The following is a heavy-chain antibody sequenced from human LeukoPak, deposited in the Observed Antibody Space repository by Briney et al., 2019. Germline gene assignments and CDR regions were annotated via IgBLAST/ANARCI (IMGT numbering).Heavy chain of an antibody. J-gene: IGHJ5*02. Sequence: GGSLRLSCAASGFTFSSYWMSWVRQAPGKGLEWVANIKQDGSEKYYVDSVKGRFTISRDNSKNTLYLQMNSLRAEDTAVYYCARLYGTYPGWFDPWGQGTLVTVSS. CDR1: GFTFSSYW. CDR2: IKQDGSEK. CDR3: ARLYGTYPGWFDP. D-gene: IGHD4-17*01. V-gene: IGHV3-7*02.